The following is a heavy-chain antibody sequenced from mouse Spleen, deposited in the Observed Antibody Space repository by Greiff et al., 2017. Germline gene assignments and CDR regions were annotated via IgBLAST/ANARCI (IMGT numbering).Heavy chain of an antibody. Sequence: QVQLQQPGAELVMPGASVKLSCKASGYTFTSYWMHWVKQRPGQGLEWIGEIDPSDSYTNYNQKFKGKATLTVDKSSSTAYMQLSSLTSEDSAVYYCARKYGPHFDCWGQGTTLTVSS. CDR2: IDPSDSYT. CDR1: GYTFTSYW. J-gene: IGHJ2*01. CDR3: ARKYGPHFDC. D-gene: IGHD1-1*02. V-gene: IGHV1-69*01.